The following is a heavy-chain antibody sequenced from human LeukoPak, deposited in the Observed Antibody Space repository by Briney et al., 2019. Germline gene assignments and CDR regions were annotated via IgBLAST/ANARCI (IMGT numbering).Heavy chain of an antibody. CDR2: ISSSSSTI. Sequence: GGSLRLSCAASGFTFSNAGMSWVRQAPGKGLERVSYISSSSSTIYYADSVKGRFTISRDNAKNSLYLQMNSLRAEDTAVYYCERDRKDVWGKGTTVTISS. J-gene: IGHJ6*04. V-gene: IGHV3-48*04. CDR1: GFTFSNAG. CDR3: ERDRKDV.